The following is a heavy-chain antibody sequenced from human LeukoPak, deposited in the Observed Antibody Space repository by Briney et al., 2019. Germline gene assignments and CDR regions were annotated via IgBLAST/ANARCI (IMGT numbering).Heavy chain of an antibody. CDR3: ARANYYDISGYDY. CDR2: ITSSGNTI. J-gene: IGHJ4*02. Sequence: GGSLRLSCAASGFTFRSYEMNWVRQAPGKGLEWVSYITSSGNTIYYADSVKGRFTTSRDDAQNSLYLQMNSLRTEDTAVYYCARANYYDISGYDYWGQGTLVTGSS. V-gene: IGHV3-48*03. D-gene: IGHD3-22*01. CDR1: GFTFRSYE.